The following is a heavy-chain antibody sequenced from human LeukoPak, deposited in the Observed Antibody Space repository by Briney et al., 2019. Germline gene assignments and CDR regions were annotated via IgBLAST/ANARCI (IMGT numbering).Heavy chain of an antibody. D-gene: IGHD3-3*01. V-gene: IGHV3-33*08. Sequence: PGGSLRLSCAAPGFTFSSYGMPWVRQAPGKGLEWVAVIWYDGSNKYYADSVKGRFTISRDNSKNTLYLQMNSLRAEDTAVYYCARGTPYYDFWSGYLYYFDYWGQGTLVTVSS. CDR3: ARGTPYYDFWSGYLYYFDY. J-gene: IGHJ4*02. CDR2: IWYDGSNK. CDR1: GFTFSSYG.